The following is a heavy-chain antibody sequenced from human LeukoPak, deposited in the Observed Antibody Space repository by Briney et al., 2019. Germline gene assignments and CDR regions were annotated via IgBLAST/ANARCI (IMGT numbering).Heavy chain of an antibody. D-gene: IGHD1-26*01. CDR3: ARDPPYSGSYYPFDY. CDR2: INPNSGGT. J-gene: IGHJ4*02. CDR1: GYIFTDYN. V-gene: IGHV1-2*02. Sequence: ASVKVSCKASGYIFTDYNIQWVRQAPGQGLEWMGWINPNSGGTNYAQKFQGRVTMTRDTSISTAYMELSRLRSDDTAVYYCARDPPYSGSYYPFDYWGQGTLVTVSS.